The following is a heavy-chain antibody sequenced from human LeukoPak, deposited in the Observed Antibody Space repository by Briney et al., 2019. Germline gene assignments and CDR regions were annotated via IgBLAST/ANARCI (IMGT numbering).Heavy chain of an antibody. V-gene: IGHV3-33*01. CDR3: ARAGPPTIAAAGSTPYYYYGMDV. Sequence: GRSLRLSCATSGFTFSTYGIHWVRQAPGKGLEWVAAIWPDGSYKYYADSVKGRFTISRENAKNSLYLQMNSLRAGDTAVYYCARAGPPTIAAAGSTPYYYYGMDVWGQGTTVTVSS. CDR1: GFTFSTYG. CDR2: IWPDGSYK. D-gene: IGHD6-13*01. J-gene: IGHJ6*02.